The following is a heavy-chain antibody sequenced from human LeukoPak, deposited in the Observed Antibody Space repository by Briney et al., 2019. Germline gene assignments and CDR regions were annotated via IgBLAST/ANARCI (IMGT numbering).Heavy chain of an antibody. CDR3: ARVRGVLRFLEWSPILGMDV. CDR2: ISSSSSTI. Sequence: GGSLRLSCAASGFTFSSYSMNWVRQAPGKGLEWVSYISSSSSTIYYADSVKGRFTVSRDNAKNSLDLQMNSLRAEDTAEYYCARVRGVLRFLEWSPILGMDVWGQGTTVTVSS. D-gene: IGHD3-3*01. J-gene: IGHJ6*02. CDR1: GFTFSSYS. V-gene: IGHV3-48*04.